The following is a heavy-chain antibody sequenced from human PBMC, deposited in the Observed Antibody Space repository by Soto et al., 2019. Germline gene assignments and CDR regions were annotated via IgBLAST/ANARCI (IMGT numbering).Heavy chain of an antibody. J-gene: IGHJ6*02. D-gene: IGHD5-18*01. CDR2: IWHDGRNK. CDR3: ARDLDTSMGYYYYYGLDV. Sequence: GGSLRLSCAASGFTFSSYGMHWVRQAPGKGLEWVAVIWHDGRNKYYADSVKGRFTISRDNFKNTLYLQMNSLRAEDTAVYYCARDLDTSMGYYYYYGLDVWGQGTTVTVSS. CDR1: GFTFSSYG. V-gene: IGHV3-33*01.